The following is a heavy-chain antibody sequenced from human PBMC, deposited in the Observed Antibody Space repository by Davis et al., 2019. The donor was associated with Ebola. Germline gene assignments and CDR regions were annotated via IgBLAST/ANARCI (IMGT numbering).Heavy chain of an antibody. D-gene: IGHD4/OR15-4a*01. J-gene: IGHJ6*02. CDR2: ISGSGGST. Sequence: GESLKISCAASGFTFSSYWMNWVRQPQGKGLEWVSAISGSGGSTYYADSVKGRFTISRDNSKNTLYLQMNSLRAEDTAVYYCAKLPVTLGYGMDVWGQGTTVTVSS. V-gene: IGHV3-23*01. CDR3: AKLPVTLGYGMDV. CDR1: GFTFSSYW.